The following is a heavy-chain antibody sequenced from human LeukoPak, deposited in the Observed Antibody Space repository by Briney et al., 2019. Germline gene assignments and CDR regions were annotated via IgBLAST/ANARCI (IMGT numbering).Heavy chain of an antibody. V-gene: IGHV3-7*01. Sequence: GGSLRLSCAASGFTFSSFWMSWVRQAPGKGLEWVASIKEDGSEKYYVDSVKGRLTISRDNAKNSLYLQMNSLRAEDTAVYYCARGNWNYQGLWGQATLLTVSS. CDR2: IKEDGSEK. CDR1: GFTFSSFW. CDR3: ARGNWNYQGL. J-gene: IGHJ4*02. D-gene: IGHD1-7*01.